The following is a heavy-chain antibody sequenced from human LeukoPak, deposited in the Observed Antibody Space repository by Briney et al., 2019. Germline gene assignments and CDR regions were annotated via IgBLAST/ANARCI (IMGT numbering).Heavy chain of an antibody. CDR2: IWYDGSNK. Sequence: PGRSLRLSCAASGFTFSGYTMPWVRQAPGKGLEWVALIWYDGSNKYYADSVKGRFTISRDNSHNTLYLQMNSLRAEDTAVYYCARDRGYSYAHPLDYWGQGTLVTVSS. CDR3: ARDRGYSYAHPLDY. D-gene: IGHD5-18*01. V-gene: IGHV3-33*01. CDR1: GFTFSGYT. J-gene: IGHJ4*02.